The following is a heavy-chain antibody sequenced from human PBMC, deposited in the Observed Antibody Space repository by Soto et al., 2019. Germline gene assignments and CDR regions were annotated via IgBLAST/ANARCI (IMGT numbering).Heavy chain of an antibody. Sequence: SETLSLTCNVSGASFGVHYWSWIRQPPGKGLEWIGYIFSSEHFKYNPSLKSRVTISVDRPKNQFSLKLSSVTAADTAVYYCARGQTYCGGDCYTYYFDYWGQGTLVTVSS. D-gene: IGHD2-21*02. J-gene: IGHJ4*02. CDR2: IFSSEHF. V-gene: IGHV4-59*11. CDR3: ARGQTYCGGDCYTYYFDY. CDR1: GASFGVHY.